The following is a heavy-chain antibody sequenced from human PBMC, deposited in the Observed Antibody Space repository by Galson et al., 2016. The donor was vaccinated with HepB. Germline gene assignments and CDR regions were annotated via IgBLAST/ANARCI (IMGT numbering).Heavy chain of an antibody. D-gene: IGHD5-18*01. V-gene: IGHV1-69*13. Sequence: SVKVSCKASGGTFSNYVVIWVRQAPGQGLEWMGGIIPIFGTANYAQKFQGRVTMTADEPASTAYMELSSLRSEDTAVYYYARRDLYSYGQQTRENPFEYWGQGTLVTVSS. CDR2: IIPIFGTA. CDR1: GGTFSNYV. J-gene: IGHJ4*02. CDR3: ARRDLYSYGQQTRENPFEY.